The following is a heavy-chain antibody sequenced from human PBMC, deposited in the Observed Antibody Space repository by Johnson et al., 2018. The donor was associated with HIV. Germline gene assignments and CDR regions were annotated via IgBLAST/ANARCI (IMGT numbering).Heavy chain of an antibody. D-gene: IGHD6-19*01. CDR2: SWDGGST. CDR3: AKEEGSSGWFDAFDI. CDR1: GFPFGDYA. V-gene: IGHV3-43D*03. Sequence: VQLVESGGGLVEPGRSLRLSCTTSGFPFGDYAMSWDGGSTYYADSVKGRFTISRDNSKNSLYLQMNSLRAEDTALYYCAKEEGSSGWFDAFDIWGQGTMVTVSS. J-gene: IGHJ3*02.